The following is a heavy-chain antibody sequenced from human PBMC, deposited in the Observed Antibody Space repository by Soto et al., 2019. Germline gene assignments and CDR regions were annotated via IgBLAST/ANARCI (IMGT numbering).Heavy chain of an antibody. CDR1: GGTFSSYT. J-gene: IGHJ3*02. Sequence: SVTVSCQAAGGTFSSYTISWVRQAPGQGLEWMGRIIPILGIANYAQKFQGRVTITADKSTSTAYMELSSLRSEDTAVYYCARVTTVTTGLAFDIWGQGTMVTVSS. V-gene: IGHV1-69*02. CDR2: IIPILGIA. D-gene: IGHD4-17*01. CDR3: ARVTTVTTGLAFDI.